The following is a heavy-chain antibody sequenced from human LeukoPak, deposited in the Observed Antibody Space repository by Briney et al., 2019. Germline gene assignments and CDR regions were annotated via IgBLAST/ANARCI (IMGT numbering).Heavy chain of an antibody. CDR1: GGTFSSYT. CDR2: IIPILGIA. D-gene: IGHD6-13*01. V-gene: IGHV1-69*02. Sequence: SVKVSCKAAGGTFSSYTISWVRQAPGQGLEWMGRIIPILGIANYAQKFQGRVTITADKSTSTAYMELSSLRSEDTAVYYCARSSAGYSSNKLDYWGQGTLVTVSS. J-gene: IGHJ4*02. CDR3: ARSSAGYSSNKLDY.